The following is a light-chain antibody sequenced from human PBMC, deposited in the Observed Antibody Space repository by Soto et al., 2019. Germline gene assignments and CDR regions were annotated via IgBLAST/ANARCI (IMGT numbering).Light chain of an antibody. J-gene: IGLJ1*01. CDR2: EVS. CDR3: CAYVGATTYV. V-gene: IGLV2-14*01. CDR1: SSDIGRYNY. Sequence: QSALTQPSSVSGSPGQSITISCTGSSSDIGRYNYVSWYQQHPGKAPQLLIYEVSNRPSGVSDRFSGSKSGNTASLTISGLQAEVEADYNCCAYVGATTYVFGTGTKVNVI.